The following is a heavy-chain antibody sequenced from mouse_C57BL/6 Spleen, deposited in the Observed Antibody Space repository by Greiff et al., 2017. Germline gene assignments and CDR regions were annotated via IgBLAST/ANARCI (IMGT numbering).Heavy chain of an antibody. D-gene: IGHD2-5*01. CDR2: IDPSDSET. CDR3: ARSNPYYYARDY. V-gene: IGHV1-52*01. CDR1: GYTFTSYW. J-gene: IGHJ4*01. Sequence: QVQLQQPGAELVRPGSSVKLSCKASGYTFTSYWMHWVKQRPIQGLEWIGNIDPSDSETHYNQKFKDKATLTVDKSSSTAYMQLSSLTSEDSAVYYCARSNPYYYARDYRGQGTSVTVSS.